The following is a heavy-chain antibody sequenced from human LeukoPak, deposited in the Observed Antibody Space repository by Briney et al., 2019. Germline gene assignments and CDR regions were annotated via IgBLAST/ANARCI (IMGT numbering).Heavy chain of an antibody. V-gene: IGHV3-30*18. D-gene: IGHD6-13*01. J-gene: IGHJ4*02. CDR3: AKDAAAAGDAYFDY. CDR1: GFTFSNYD. Sequence: GGSLRLSCAASGFTFSNYDMHWVRQAPGKGLESVALISYDGINEYYADSVKGRFTISRDNSKNTLYLQMNSLRAEDTAVYYCAKDAAAAGDAYFDYWGQGTLVTVSS. CDR2: ISYDGINE.